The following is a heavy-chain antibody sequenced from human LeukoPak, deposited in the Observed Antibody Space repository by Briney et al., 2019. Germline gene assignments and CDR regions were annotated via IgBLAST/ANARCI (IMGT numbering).Heavy chain of an antibody. D-gene: IGHD6-13*01. CDR2: IFYSGNT. CDR3: ARDRRSIAAAGNYYYYYMDV. J-gene: IGHJ6*03. Sequence: SETLSLTCTVSGGSINSSSYYWGWIRQPPGKGLEWIGSIFYSGNTYDNPSLKSRVTISVDTSKNQFSLKLSSVTAADTAVYYCARDRRSIAAAGNYYYYYMDVWGKGTTVTISS. V-gene: IGHV4-39*07. CDR1: GGSINSSSYY.